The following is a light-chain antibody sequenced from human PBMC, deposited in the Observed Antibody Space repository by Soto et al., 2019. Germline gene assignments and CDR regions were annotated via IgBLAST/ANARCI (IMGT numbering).Light chain of an antibody. CDR1: QSIRDN. CDR3: QQYDYWPPYT. J-gene: IGKJ2*01. CDR2: GAS. V-gene: IGKV3-15*01. Sequence: EIVMTQSPATLSVSPGERAIVSCRASQSIRDNLAWYQQTPGRPPRLLIYGASIRATGVPARFSGSGSGTEFTLTICSLQSEDFAVYYCQQYDYWPPYTFGPGTRVEIK.